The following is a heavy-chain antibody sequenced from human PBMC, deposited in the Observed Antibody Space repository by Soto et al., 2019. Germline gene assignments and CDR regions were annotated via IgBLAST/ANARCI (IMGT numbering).Heavy chain of an antibody. CDR2: IKSKTDGGTT. Sequence: SCKASGGTFSSYAISWVRQAPGKGLEWVGRIKSKTDGGTTDYAAPVKGRFTISRDDSKNTLYLQMNSLKTEDTAVYYCTTDSDPKGTQDAFDIWGQGTMVTVSS. J-gene: IGHJ3*02. CDR1: GGTFSSYA. D-gene: IGHD1-1*01. V-gene: IGHV3-15*01. CDR3: TTDSDPKGTQDAFDI.